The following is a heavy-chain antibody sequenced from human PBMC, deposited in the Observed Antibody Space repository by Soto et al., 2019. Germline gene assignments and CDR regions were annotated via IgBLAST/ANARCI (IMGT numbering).Heavy chain of an antibody. CDR1: GFSFSSDS. Sequence: GGSLRLSSAASGFSFSSDSMGWVRQAPGKGLEWVSSISSSGSFMNYADSVKGRFTISRDNAKNSLYLQMSGLKDEDTAVYYCARDQPSGNTLDWFDSWGQGTLVTVSS. D-gene: IGHD1-1*01. V-gene: IGHV3-21*01. CDR2: ISSSGSFM. CDR3: ARDQPSGNTLDWFDS. J-gene: IGHJ5*01.